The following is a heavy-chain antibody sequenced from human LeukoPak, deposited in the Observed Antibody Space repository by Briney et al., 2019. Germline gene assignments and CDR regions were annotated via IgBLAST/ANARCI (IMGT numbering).Heavy chain of an antibody. CDR1: GFTFSSYA. Sequence: GGSLRLSCAASGFTFSSYAMPWVRQAPGKGLEWVAVTSYEGSDKLYADSVKGRFTISRDNSKNTLYLQMNSLRVEDTAVYYCAKNYYDSSGYYYWFDYWGQGTLVNVSS. CDR2: TSYEGSDK. V-gene: IGHV3-30-3*02. D-gene: IGHD3-22*01. CDR3: AKNYYDSSGYYYWFDY. J-gene: IGHJ4*02.